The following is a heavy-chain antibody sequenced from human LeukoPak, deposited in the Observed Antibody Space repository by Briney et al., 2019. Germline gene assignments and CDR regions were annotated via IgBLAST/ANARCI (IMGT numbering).Heavy chain of an antibody. D-gene: IGHD3-3*01. CDR2: IRSKANSYAT. CDR1: GFTFSGSA. CDR3: TRHADYDLGLTPLDY. Sequence: GGSLRLSCAASGFTFSGSAMHWVRQASGKGLEWVGRIRSKANSYATAYAASVKGRFTISRDDSKNTAYLQMNSLKTEDTAVYYCTRHADYDLGLTPLDYWGQGTLVTVSS. J-gene: IGHJ4*02. V-gene: IGHV3-73*01.